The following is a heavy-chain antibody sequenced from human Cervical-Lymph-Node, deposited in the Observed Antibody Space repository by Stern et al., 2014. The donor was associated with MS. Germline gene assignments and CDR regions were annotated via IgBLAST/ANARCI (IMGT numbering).Heavy chain of an antibody. V-gene: IGHV4-39*01. CDR1: DGSITSSSYY. J-gene: IGHJ3*02. CDR2: IYYSGST. CDR3: AGPPRTAMVDAFDI. Sequence: QLQLQESGPGLVKPSETLSLTCTVSDGSITSSSYYWGWIRQPPGKGLEWIGSIYYSGSTYYNASLKSRVTISVDTSKNQFSLKRTSVTAADTAVYYCAGPPRTAMVDAFDIWGQGTMVIVSS. D-gene: IGHD5-18*01.